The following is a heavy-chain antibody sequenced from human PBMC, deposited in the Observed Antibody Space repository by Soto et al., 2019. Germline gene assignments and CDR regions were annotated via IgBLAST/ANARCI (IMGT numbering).Heavy chain of an antibody. J-gene: IGHJ2*01. CDR2: IYHSGST. CDR3: ARDRKSGAAAGLFRLSPYWYFDL. CDR1: GGSISSSSYY. V-gene: IGHV4-39*02. Sequence: PSETLSLTCTVSGGSISSSSYYWGWIRQPPGKGLEWIGSIYHSGSTYYNPSLKSRVTISVDTSKNQFSLKLSSVTAADTAVYYCARDRKSGAAAGLFRLSPYWYFDLWGRGTLVTVSS. D-gene: IGHD6-13*01.